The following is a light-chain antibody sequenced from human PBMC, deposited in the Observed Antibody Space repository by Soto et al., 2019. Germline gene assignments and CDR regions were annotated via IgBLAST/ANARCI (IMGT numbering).Light chain of an antibody. V-gene: IGLV2-23*01. CDR2: EGS. CDR1: SSDVGSYNL. Sequence: QSVLTQPASVSSSHGQSSTIFCTGTSSDVGSYNLVSWYQQHPGKAPKLMIYEGSKRPSGVSNRFSGSKSGNTASLTISGLQAEDEADYYCCSYAGSSTPFVFGTGTKVTVL. CDR3: CSYAGSSTPFV. J-gene: IGLJ1*01.